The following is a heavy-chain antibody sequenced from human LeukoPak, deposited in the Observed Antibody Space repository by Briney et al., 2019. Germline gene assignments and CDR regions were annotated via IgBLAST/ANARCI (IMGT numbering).Heavy chain of an antibody. Sequence: GASVKVSCKASGYTFIGYFIHWVRQAPGQGLEWMGWINPNSGGTNYAQKFQGRVTMTRDTSISTAYMELRSLRSDDTAVYYCARLPVGDIVLMVYAPGPWFDPWGQGTLVTVSS. J-gene: IGHJ5*02. CDR1: GYTFIGYF. CDR2: INPNSGGT. CDR3: ARLPVGDIVLMVYAPGPWFDP. V-gene: IGHV1-2*02. D-gene: IGHD2-8*01.